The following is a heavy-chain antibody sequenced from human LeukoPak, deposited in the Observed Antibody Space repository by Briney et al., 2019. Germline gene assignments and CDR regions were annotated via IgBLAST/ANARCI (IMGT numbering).Heavy chain of an antibody. CDR1: GGSISSSNW. Sequence: SETLSLTCAVSGGSISSSNWWSWVRQPPGKGLEWIGEIYHSGSTNYNPSLKSRVTISVDTSKNQFSLKLTSVTAADTAVYYCARHGRGDIVVVPAAIPDYWGQGTLVTVSS. V-gene: IGHV4-4*02. D-gene: IGHD2-2*02. J-gene: IGHJ4*02. CDR2: IYHSGST. CDR3: ARHGRGDIVVVPAAIPDY.